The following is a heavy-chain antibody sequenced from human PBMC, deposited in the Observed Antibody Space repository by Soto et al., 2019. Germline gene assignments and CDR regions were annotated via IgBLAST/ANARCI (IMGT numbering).Heavy chain of an antibody. D-gene: IGHD4-17*01. V-gene: IGHV6-1*01. J-gene: IGHJ6*02. CDR2: TNYRSKWYH. Sequence: SQTPSLTCSISADLISSNNIALNWIRQSPSRDLEWLGRTNYRSKWYHDYAVSVKSRITINPDTSKNLFFLQLNAVTPEDTAVYYCVRDKTVTRGYGMDVWGQGTTVTVSS. CDR1: ADLISSNNIA. CDR3: VRDKTVTRGYGMDV.